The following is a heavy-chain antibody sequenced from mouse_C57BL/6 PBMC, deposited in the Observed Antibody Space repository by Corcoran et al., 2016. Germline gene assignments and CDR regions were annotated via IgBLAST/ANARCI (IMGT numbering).Heavy chain of an antibody. CDR2: IDPEDGET. J-gene: IGHJ2*01. V-gene: IGHV14-2*01. CDR1: GFNIKDYY. CDR3: ARSGGYSNYYLNY. Sequence: EVQLQQSGAELVKPGASVKLSCTASGFNIKDYYMHWVKQRTEQGLEWIGRIDPEDGETKYAPKCQGKATITADTSSNTAYLQISSLTAEDTAVYYCARSGGYSNYYLNYWGQGTTLTVSS. D-gene: IGHD2-5*01.